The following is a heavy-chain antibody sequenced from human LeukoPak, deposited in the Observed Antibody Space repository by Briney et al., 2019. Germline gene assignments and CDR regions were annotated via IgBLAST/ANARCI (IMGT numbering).Heavy chain of an antibody. Sequence: GGSLRLSCAASGFTFSSYSMNWVRQAPGKGLEWVSYTSSSSTIYYADSVKGRFTISRDNAKNSLYLQMNSLRDEDTAVYYCARDYDSVWGSCRSSEYFQHWGQGTLVAVSS. CDR2: TSSSSTI. CDR1: GFTFSSYS. J-gene: IGHJ1*01. D-gene: IGHD3-16*02. CDR3: ARDYDSVWGSCRSSEYFQH. V-gene: IGHV3-48*02.